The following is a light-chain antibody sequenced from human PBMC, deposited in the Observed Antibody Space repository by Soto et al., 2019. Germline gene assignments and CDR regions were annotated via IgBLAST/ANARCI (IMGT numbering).Light chain of an antibody. CDR3: HQYDSIVQT. CDR2: DAS. Sequence: EIVLTHSPGTLSLSPCERATLSCSASQSVRNSLLAWYQQKPGQPPRLLIYDASTRATATPERFSGSGSGTDFTLTISRLEPEDFAVYYCHQYDSIVQTFGQGTKVDNK. V-gene: IGKV3-20*01. J-gene: IGKJ1*01. CDR1: QSVRNSL.